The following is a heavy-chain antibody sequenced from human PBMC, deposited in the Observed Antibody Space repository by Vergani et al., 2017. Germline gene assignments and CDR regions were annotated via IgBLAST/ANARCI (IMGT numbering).Heavy chain of an antibody. D-gene: IGHD3-3*01. CDR2: IRYDGNNQ. CDR3: ARDYDFWSGPAGQRYNWFDP. CDR1: GFTFNNYG. V-gene: IGHV3-30*02. Sequence: VQLLESGGGSAQPGESLRLSCEASGFTFNNYGIHWVRQTPGKGLEWVAFIRYDGNNQQYFHSVKGRFTISRDNAKKSLYLQMNSLRAEDTAVYYCARDYDFWSGPAGQRYNWFDPWGQGTLVTVSS. J-gene: IGHJ5*02.